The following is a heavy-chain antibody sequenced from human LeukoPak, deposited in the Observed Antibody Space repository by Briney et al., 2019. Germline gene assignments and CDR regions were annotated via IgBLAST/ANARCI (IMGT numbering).Heavy chain of an antibody. Sequence: SETLSLTCAVSGYSISSNNWWAWIRQPPGKGLEWIGYIYYSGNTYYNPYNPSLTSRVSMSVDTSKNQFSLKLDSVTEIDTAMYYCARNQAVAANRGAFDIWGQGTMVTVSS. CDR1: GYSISSNNW. V-gene: IGHV4-28*01. CDR3: ARNQAVAANRGAFDI. CDR2: IYYSGNT. J-gene: IGHJ3*02. D-gene: IGHD6-19*01.